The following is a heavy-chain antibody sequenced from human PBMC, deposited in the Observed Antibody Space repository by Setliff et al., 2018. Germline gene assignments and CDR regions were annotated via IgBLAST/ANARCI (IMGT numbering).Heavy chain of an antibody. D-gene: IGHD3-22*01. V-gene: IGHV4-59*01. CDR3: ARAAKYDSSGYYGFWFDP. CDR2: IYSSGSS. Sequence: SETLSLTCTVSGASISSDYWNWIRQPPGKGLEWIGYIYSSGSSNYNPSLKSRVTISVDTSKNQFSLRLSSVTAADTAVYYCARAAKYDSSGYYGFWFDPWGQGNLVTVSS. CDR1: GASISSDY. J-gene: IGHJ5*02.